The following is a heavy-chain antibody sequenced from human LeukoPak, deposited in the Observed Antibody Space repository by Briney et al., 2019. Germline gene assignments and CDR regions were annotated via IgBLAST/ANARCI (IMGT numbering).Heavy chain of an antibody. J-gene: IGHJ4*02. CDR3: ARTVLRFMPNYRYTDY. V-gene: IGHV4-34*01. Sequence: SETLSLTCAVYGGSFSGYYWSWIRQPPGKGLEWIGEINHSGSTNYNPSLKSRVTISVDTSKNQFSLKLSSVTAADTAVYYCARTVLRFMPNYRYTDYWGQGTLVTVSS. CDR1: GGSFSGYY. D-gene: IGHD3-3*01. CDR2: INHSGST.